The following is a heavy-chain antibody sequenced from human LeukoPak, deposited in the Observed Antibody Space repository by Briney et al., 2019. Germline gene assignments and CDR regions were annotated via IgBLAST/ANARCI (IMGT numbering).Heavy chain of an antibody. V-gene: IGHV3-30*18. CDR3: AKDSSSSNYYYGMDV. J-gene: IGHJ6*02. Sequence: GGSLRLSCAASGFTFSSYAMSWVRQAPGKGLEWVAVISDDGSNKYYVDSVKGRVTISRDNSKNTLFLQMNSLRAEDTAVYYCAKDSSSSNYYYGMDVWGQGTTVTVSS. D-gene: IGHD6-6*01. CDR1: GFTFSSYA. CDR2: ISDDGSNK.